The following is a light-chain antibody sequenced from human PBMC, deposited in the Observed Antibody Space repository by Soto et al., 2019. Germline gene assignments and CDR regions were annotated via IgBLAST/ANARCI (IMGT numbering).Light chain of an antibody. CDR2: SAS. Sequence: DIQMTQSPSSLSASVGDRVTITCRASQSICTYVSWYQHRPGKAPKLLIYSASTLQSGVPPRFSGSGSGTDFTLTISSLQPEDFATYYCQQSFNTLTFGGGTKVEIE. V-gene: IGKV1-39*01. J-gene: IGKJ4*01. CDR3: QQSFNTLT. CDR1: QSICTY.